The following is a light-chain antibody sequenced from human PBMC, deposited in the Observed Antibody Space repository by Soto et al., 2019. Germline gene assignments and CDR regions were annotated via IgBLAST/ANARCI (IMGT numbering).Light chain of an antibody. V-gene: IGLV1-44*01. CDR1: SSNIGSNS. CDR3: AVWDDSLNGPV. J-gene: IGLJ3*02. Sequence: QSVLTQPPSASGTPGQRVTLSCSGSSSNIGSNSVNWYQQLPGTAPKLLMYLNNQRPSGVPDRFSGSKSGTSASLAISGLQSEDEADYYCAVWDDSLNGPVFGGRTKVTVL. CDR2: LNN.